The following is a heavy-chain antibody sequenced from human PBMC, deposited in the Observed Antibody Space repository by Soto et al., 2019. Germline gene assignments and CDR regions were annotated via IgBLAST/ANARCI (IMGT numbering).Heavy chain of an antibody. CDR3: ARGPDIVVVPAAIVGAYWFDP. Sequence: QVQLVQSGAEVKKPGASVKVSCKASGYTFTGYYMHWVRQAPGQGLEWMGWINPNSGGTNYAQKFQGWVTMTRDTSISTAYMELSRLRSDDTAVYYCARGPDIVVVPAAIVGAYWFDPWGQGTLVTVSS. CDR2: INPNSGGT. V-gene: IGHV1-2*04. D-gene: IGHD2-2*02. J-gene: IGHJ5*02. CDR1: GYTFTGYY.